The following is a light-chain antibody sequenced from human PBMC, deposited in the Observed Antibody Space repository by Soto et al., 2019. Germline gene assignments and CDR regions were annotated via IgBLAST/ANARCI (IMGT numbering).Light chain of an antibody. J-gene: IGKJ2*01. V-gene: IGKV1-39*01. CDR1: QGVSAY. Sequence: DIQMTQSPSSLSASVGDRVTITCRASQGVSAYLLWYQQTQGKAPKLLIYAASNLLSGVPSQFSDSGAVTNFPLNISSLQTDVFGSCYCQQRYKPPHTFGQGTKLETK. CDR2: AAS. CDR3: QQRYKPPHT.